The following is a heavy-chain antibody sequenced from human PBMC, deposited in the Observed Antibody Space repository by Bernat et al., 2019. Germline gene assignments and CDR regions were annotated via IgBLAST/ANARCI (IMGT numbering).Heavy chain of an antibody. CDR2: VSYDGRNK. Sequence: VQLVESGGGVVQPGRSLRLSCVASGFTFSDYSLHWVRQAPGKGLEWVAVVSYDGRNKYYADSVQARFIISRDDSENTLYLQMDSLKSEDTAVYYCVRDGAARYYSHGMDVWGRGTTVTVSS. CDR3: VRDGAARYYSHGMDV. CDR1: GFTFSDYS. J-gene: IGHJ6*02. D-gene: IGHD6-25*01. V-gene: IGHV3-30*04.